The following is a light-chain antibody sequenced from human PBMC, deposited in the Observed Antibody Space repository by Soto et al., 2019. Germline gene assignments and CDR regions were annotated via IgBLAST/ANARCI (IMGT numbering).Light chain of an antibody. Sequence: VLTQPPSVSAAPGQKVTISCSGRNSNIGYNYVSWYQQFPGTAPKLLIYENHERPSGIPGRFSGSKSGTSATLGITGVQTGDAADYYCGTWDSSLNALVFGGGTQLTVL. CDR1: NSNIGYNY. J-gene: IGLJ3*02. CDR2: ENH. CDR3: GTWDSSLNALV. V-gene: IGLV1-51*02.